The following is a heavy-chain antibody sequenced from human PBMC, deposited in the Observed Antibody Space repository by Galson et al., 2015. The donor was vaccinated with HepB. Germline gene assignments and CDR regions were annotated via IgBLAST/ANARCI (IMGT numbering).Heavy chain of an antibody. J-gene: IGHJ4*02. D-gene: IGHD2-21*01. CDR2: INHGGTI. V-gene: IGHV4-34*01. Sequence: ETLSLTCAVDSGPFSGYHWNWIRQSPGRGLEWIGEINHGGTINYNPSLRSRATISVDTSKSHFFLNLASVTAADTAVYYCTRGNVLVLLAYWGPGTLVTVSS. CDR3: TRGNVLVLLAY. CDR1: SGPFSGYH.